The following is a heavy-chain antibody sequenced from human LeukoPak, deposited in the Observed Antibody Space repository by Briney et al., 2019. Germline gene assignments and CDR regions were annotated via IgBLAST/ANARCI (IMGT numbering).Heavy chain of an antibody. V-gene: IGHV3-21*01. D-gene: IGHD3-10*02. CDR3: AELGITMIGGV. CDR1: GFTFSSYS. CDR2: ISSSSSYI. Sequence: GGPLRLSCAASGFTFSSYSMNWVRQAPGKGRGWVSSISSSSSYIYYADSVKGRFTISRDNAKNSLYLQMNRLRAEDTAVYYCAELGITMIGGVWGKGTTVTISS. J-gene: IGHJ6*04.